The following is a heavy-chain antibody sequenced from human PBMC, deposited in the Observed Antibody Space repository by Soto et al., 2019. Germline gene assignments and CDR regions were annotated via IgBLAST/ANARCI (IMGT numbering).Heavy chain of an antibody. Sequence: EVQLLESGGGLVQPGGSLRLSCAASGFTFSSYAMSWVRQAPGKGLEWVSAISGSGGSTYYADSVKGRFTISRDNSKNTLYLQMNSLRAEDTAVYYCAKGDYDSSGYYYSHFDYWGQGTLVTVSS. V-gene: IGHV3-23*01. CDR2: ISGSGGST. J-gene: IGHJ4*02. D-gene: IGHD3-22*01. CDR3: AKGDYDSSGYYYSHFDY. CDR1: GFTFSSYA.